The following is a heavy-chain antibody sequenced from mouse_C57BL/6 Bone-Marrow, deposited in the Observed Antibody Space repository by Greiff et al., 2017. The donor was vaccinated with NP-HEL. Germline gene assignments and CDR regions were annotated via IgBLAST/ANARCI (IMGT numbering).Heavy chain of an antibody. J-gene: IGHJ4*01. CDR3: ASGRFYYAMDY. CDR2: IHPNSGST. Sequence: QVQLKQPGAELVKPGASVKLSCKASGYTFTSYWMHWVKQRPGQGLEWIGMIHPNSGSTNYNEKFKSKATLTVDKSSSTAYMQLSSLTSEDSAVYYCASGRFYYAMDYWGQGTSVTVSS. V-gene: IGHV1-64*01. CDR1: GYTFTSYW.